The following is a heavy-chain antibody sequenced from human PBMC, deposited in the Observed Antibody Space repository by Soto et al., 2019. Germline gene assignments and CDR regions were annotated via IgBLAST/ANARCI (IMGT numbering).Heavy chain of an antibody. CDR2: ITSSSRII. CDR1: GFTFSSYS. Sequence: EVPLVESGGGLVQPGGSLSLSCAASGFTFSSYSTNWVRQAPGKGLEWVSYITSSSRIIYYADSVKGRVNISRDNANNSLYLQMNSLRAEDTAVYYCARDGYNSVGYFSWGQGTIVTVSS. V-gene: IGHV3-48*01. CDR3: ARDGYNSVGYFS. D-gene: IGHD5-12*01. J-gene: IGHJ5*02.